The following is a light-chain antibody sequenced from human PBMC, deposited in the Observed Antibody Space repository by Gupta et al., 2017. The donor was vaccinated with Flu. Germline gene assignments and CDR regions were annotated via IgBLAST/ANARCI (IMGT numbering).Light chain of an antibody. CDR2: AAS. Sequence: DIHTTQSPSSLSASGGDRVTLTCRASQGISSYLNWYQQKPGKAPKLLIYAASSLQSGVPSRFSGSGSGTDFTLTISSLQPEDFATYYCQQSYSTPRTFGPGTKVDIK. CDR1: QGISSY. CDR3: QQSYSTPRT. J-gene: IGKJ3*01. V-gene: IGKV1-39*01.